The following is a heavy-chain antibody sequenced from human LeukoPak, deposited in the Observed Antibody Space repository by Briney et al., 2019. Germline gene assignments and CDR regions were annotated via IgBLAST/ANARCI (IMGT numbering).Heavy chain of an antibody. Sequence: PSGGSLRLSCAASGFTVSSNYMSWVRQAPGKGLEWVSVIYSGGSTYYADSLKGRFTISRDNSKNTLYLQMNSLRAEDTAVYYCARSYYFGSTDYWGQGTLVTVSS. V-gene: IGHV3-66*01. CDR2: IYSGGST. CDR1: GFTVSSNY. J-gene: IGHJ4*02. CDR3: ARSYYFGSTDY. D-gene: IGHD3-10*01.